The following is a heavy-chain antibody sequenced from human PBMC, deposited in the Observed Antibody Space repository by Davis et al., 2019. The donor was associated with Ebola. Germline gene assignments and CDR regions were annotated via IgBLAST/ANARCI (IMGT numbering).Heavy chain of an antibody. CDR2: INHSGST. Sequence: SETLSLTCTVSGGSMNSVYWNWIRQSPGKGLEWIGEINHSGSTNYNPSLKSRVTISVDTSKNQLSLKLSSVTAADTAVYYCARVVGATTSWFDPWGQGTLVTVSS. CDR3: ARVVGATTSWFDP. CDR1: GGSMNSVY. D-gene: IGHD1-26*01. V-gene: IGHV4-34*01. J-gene: IGHJ5*02.